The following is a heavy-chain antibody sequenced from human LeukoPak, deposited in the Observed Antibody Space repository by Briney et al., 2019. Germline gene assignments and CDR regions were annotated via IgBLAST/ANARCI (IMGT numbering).Heavy chain of an antibody. CDR1: GYMFSNYG. D-gene: IGHD4-17*01. V-gene: IGHV1-18*01. J-gene: IGHJ4*02. CDR2: ISNYNGNT. CDR3: ARGPTSVNLDF. Sequence: GASVKVSCKASGYMFSNYGITWVRQAPGQGLEWMGWISNYNGNTNYAQRFQGRVSMTTDTSTTTVYMELTSPRSDDTAVYYCARGPTSVNLDFWGQGTLVTVSS.